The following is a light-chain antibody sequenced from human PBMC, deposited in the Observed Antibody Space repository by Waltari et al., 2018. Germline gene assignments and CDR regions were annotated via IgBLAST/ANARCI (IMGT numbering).Light chain of an antibody. CDR3: QQAYSYPHS. CDR2: RAS. V-gene: IGKV1-NL1*01. Sequence: DIQMTQSPSSLSASLGDTVTITCQASQGIGNNLNWYQQKPGKAPKLLIYRASSFQSGIPSRFSGSGSGTDFTLTISSLQPEDFATYYCQQAYSYPHSFGQGTKVEIK. J-gene: IGKJ2*03. CDR1: QGIGNN.